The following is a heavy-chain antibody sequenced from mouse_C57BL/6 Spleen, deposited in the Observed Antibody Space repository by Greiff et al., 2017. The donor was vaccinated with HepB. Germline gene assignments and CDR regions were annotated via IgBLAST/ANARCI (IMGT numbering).Heavy chain of an antibody. CDR3: ARNYYGSSLFAY. V-gene: IGHV1-26*01. J-gene: IGHJ3*01. Sequence: EVKVQQSGPELVKPGASVKISCKASGYTFTDYYMNWVKQSHGKSLEWIGDINPNNGGTSYNQKFKGKATLTVDKSSSTAYMELRSLTSEDSAVYYCARNYYGSSLFAYWGQGTLVTVSA. CDR2: INPNNGGT. CDR1: GYTFTDYY. D-gene: IGHD1-1*01.